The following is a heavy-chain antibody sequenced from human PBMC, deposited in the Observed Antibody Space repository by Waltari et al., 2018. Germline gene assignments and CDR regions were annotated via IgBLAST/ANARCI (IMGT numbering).Heavy chain of an antibody. CDR1: GFTFSTYV. CDR2: ISDGGGII. J-gene: IGHJ4*02. V-gene: IGHV3-23*01. Sequence: VQLLESGGGLVQPGGSLILSCSASGFTFSTYVMNWVRQAPGKGLEWVSSISDGGGIINYADSVKGRFTISRDNSKNTVYLQMKSLRAEDTAVYYCARGSGVDYWGQGTLVTISS. CDR3: ARGSGVDY. D-gene: IGHD7-27*01.